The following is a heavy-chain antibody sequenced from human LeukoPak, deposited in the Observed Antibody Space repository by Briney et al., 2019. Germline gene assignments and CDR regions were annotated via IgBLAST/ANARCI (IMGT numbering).Heavy chain of an antibody. V-gene: IGHV3-21*01. CDR1: GFTFSSYS. Sequence: RGSLRLSCAASGFTFSSYSMNWVRQAPGKGLEWVSFISSSSSYIYYADSVKGRFTISRDNAKNSVYLQMNSLRAEDTAVYYCAREGVVVALSNAFDIWGQGTMVTVSS. D-gene: IGHD2-15*01. J-gene: IGHJ3*02. CDR2: ISSSSSYI. CDR3: AREGVVVALSNAFDI.